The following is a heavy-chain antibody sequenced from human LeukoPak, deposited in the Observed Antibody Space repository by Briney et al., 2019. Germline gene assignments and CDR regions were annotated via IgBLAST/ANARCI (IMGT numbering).Heavy chain of an antibody. Sequence: NPGGSLRLSCAASGFTFSTYNMNWVRQAPGKGLEWVSSITSSKNYIYYADSMKGRFTISRDNAKNSLYLQMNSLRAEDTAVYYCVTTWGAHYWYFDLWGRGALVTVSS. CDR2: ITSSKNYI. D-gene: IGHD1-26*01. J-gene: IGHJ2*01. CDR3: VTTWGAHYWYFDL. CDR1: GFTFSTYN. V-gene: IGHV3-21*01.